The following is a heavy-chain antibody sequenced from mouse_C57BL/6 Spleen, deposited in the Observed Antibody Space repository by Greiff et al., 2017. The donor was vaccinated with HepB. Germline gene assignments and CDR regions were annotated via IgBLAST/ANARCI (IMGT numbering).Heavy chain of an antibody. V-gene: IGHV1-54*01. D-gene: IGHD1-1*01. Sequence: VKLQESGAELVRPGTSVKVSCKASGYAFTNYLIEWVKQRPGQGLEWIGVINPGSGGTNYNEKFKGKATLTADKSSSTAYMQLSSLTSEDSAVYFCAREDYSYATDYWGQGTSVTVSS. CDR1: GYAFTNYL. CDR3: AREDYSYATDY. CDR2: INPGSGGT. J-gene: IGHJ4*01.